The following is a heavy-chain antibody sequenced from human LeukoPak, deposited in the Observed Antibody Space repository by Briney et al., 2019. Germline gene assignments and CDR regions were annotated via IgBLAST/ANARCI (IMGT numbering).Heavy chain of an antibody. D-gene: IGHD2-2*01. CDR1: GGSFRGYY. V-gene: IGHV4-34*01. Sequence: SETLSLTCAVYGGSFRGYYWSWIRQPPGKGLEWIGEINHSGSTNYNPSLKSRVTISVDTSKNQFSLKLSSVTAADTAVYYCARKYRALVVPAAMIHDAFDIWGQGTMVTVSS. CDR2: INHSGST. CDR3: ARKYRALVVPAAMIHDAFDI. J-gene: IGHJ3*02.